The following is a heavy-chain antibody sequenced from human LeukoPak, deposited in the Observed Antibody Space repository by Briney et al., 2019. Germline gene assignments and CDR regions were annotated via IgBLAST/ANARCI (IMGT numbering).Heavy chain of an antibody. J-gene: IGHJ4*02. CDR3: TRVAGSGSVD. D-gene: IGHD1-26*01. Sequence: GGSLRLSCAASGFSFSNYAMHWVRQAPGKGLVWVSRINSDASTTSYADSVKGRFTISRDNAKNTLHLQMDSLRAEDTAVYYCTRVAGSGSVDWGQGTLVTVSS. CDR2: INSDASTT. V-gene: IGHV3-74*01. CDR1: GFSFSNYA.